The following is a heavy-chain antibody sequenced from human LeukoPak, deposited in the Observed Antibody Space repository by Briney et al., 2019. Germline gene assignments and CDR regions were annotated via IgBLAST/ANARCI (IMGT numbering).Heavy chain of an antibody. J-gene: IGHJ4*02. CDR2: INPNSGGT. CDR3: VRAGIHDYTCDY. Sequence: ASVKVSCKASGYTFTGHYMHWVRQAPGQGLEWMGWINPNSGGTNYAQKFQGRVTMTRDTSISTAYMELSRLRSDDTAVYYCVRAGIHDYTCDYWGQGTLVTVSS. V-gene: IGHV1-2*02. D-gene: IGHD4-4*01. CDR1: GYTFTGHY.